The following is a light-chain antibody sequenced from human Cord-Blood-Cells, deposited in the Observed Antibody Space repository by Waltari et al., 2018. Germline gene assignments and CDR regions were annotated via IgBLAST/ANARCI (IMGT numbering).Light chain of an antibody. CDR3: KQYNNWPPYT. J-gene: IGKJ2*01. Sequence: DIVMTQSPATLSVSPGERATLSCRASQSVSSNLAWYQQKPGHAPRLLIYGASTSATGIPARFSGSGSGTEFTLTISSLQSEDLAVYYCKQYNNWPPYTFGQGTKLEI. V-gene: IGKV3-15*01. CDR1: QSVSSN. CDR2: GAS.